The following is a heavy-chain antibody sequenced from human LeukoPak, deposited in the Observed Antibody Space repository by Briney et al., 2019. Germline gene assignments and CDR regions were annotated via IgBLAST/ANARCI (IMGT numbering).Heavy chain of an antibody. V-gene: IGHV4-61*10. CDR2: IYYSGST. J-gene: IGHJ4*02. CDR3: ARLVYGGASSWYLGHDY. D-gene: IGHD6-13*01. CDR1: GGSISSGSYY. Sequence: SETLSLTCTVSGGSISSGSYYWSWIRQPAGKGLEWIGYIYYSGSTNYNPSLKSRVTISVDTSKNQFSLKLSSVTAADTAVYYCARLVYGGASSWYLGHDYWGQGTLVTVSS.